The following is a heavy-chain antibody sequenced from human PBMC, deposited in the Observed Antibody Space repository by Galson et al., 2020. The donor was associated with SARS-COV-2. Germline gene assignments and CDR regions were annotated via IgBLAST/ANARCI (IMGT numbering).Heavy chain of an antibody. Sequence: GGSLRLSCAASGFTFSNAWMSWVRQAPGKGLEWVGRIKSKTDGGTTDYAAPVKGRFTISRDDSKNTLYLQMNSLKTEDTAVYYCTTKIVVVPAAGGEIYYYYCMDVWGQGTTVTVSS. CDR2: IKSKTDGGTT. V-gene: IGHV3-15*01. CDR3: TTKIVVVPAAGGEIYYYYCMDV. D-gene: IGHD2-2*01. J-gene: IGHJ6*02. CDR1: GFTFSNAW.